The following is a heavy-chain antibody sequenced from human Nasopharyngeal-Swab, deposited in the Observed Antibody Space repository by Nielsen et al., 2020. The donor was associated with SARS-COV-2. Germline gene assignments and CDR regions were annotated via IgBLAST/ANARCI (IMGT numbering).Heavy chain of an antibody. CDR2: IYSSGST. J-gene: IGHJ6*04. CDR1: GDSISTSH. CDR3: ARHFRGGDV. V-gene: IGHV4-59*08. D-gene: IGHD3-10*01. Sequence: SETLSLTCKVSGDSISTSHWSWIRQSPGKGLEWIGYIYSSGSTNYNPSLKSRLTISVDRSKNQFSLRLSSVTAADTAVYYCARHFRGGDVWGNGTTVTVSS.